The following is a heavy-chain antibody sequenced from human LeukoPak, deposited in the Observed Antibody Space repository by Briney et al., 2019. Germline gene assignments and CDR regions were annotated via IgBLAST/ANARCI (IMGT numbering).Heavy chain of an antibody. CDR3: ARATNGRFDI. Sequence: GSLRLSCAASGFTFSSYSMNWVRQAPGKGLEWVSFISSSTSYISYADSVKGRFIISRDNAKSSLWLQMNSLRAEDTAVYYCARATNGRFDIWGQGTMVTVSS. J-gene: IGHJ3*02. CDR2: ISSSTSYI. CDR1: GFTFSSYS. V-gene: IGHV3-21*01. D-gene: IGHD2-8*01.